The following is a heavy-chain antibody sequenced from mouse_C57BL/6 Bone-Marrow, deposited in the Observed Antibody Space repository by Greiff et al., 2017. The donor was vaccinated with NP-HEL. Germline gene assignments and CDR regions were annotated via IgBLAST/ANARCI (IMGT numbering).Heavy chain of an antibody. CDR2: ISSGGSYT. J-gene: IGHJ2*01. V-gene: IGHV5-6*01. Sequence: EVQGVESGGDLVKPGGSLKLSCAASGFTFSSYGMSWVRQTPDKRLEWVATISSGGSYTYYPDSVKGRFTISRDNAKNTLYLQMSSLKSEDTAMYYCARRVYPDYFDYWGQGTTLTVSS. CDR3: ARRVYPDYFDY. CDR1: GFTFSSYG.